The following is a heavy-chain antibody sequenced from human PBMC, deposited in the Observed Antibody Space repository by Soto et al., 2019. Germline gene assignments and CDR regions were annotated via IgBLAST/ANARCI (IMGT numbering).Heavy chain of an antibody. CDR1: GKTFPSFG. Sequence: ASVKVPCRLLGKTFPSFGSTWWRQAPGQGLEWMGWISAYNGNTNYAQKLQGRVTMTTDTSTSTAYMELRSLRSDDTAVYYCARDRDTAWDYWGQGTLVTVSS. V-gene: IGHV1-18*01. CDR3: ARDRDTAWDY. CDR2: ISAYNGNT. J-gene: IGHJ4*02. D-gene: IGHD5-18*01.